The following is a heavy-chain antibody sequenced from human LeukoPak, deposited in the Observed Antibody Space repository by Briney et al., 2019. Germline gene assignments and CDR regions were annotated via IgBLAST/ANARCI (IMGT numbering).Heavy chain of an antibody. CDR3: ARGGSGWYGSYFDY. V-gene: IGHV3-48*01. Sequence: GGSLRLSCAASGFILSSYSMNWVRQPPGKGLEWVSYISSSSSIIYYADSVKGRFTIFRDNAKSSLYLQMNSLRAEDTAVYYCARGGSGWYGSYFDYWGQGTLVTVSS. CDR2: ISSSSSII. D-gene: IGHD6-19*01. J-gene: IGHJ4*02. CDR1: GFILSSYS.